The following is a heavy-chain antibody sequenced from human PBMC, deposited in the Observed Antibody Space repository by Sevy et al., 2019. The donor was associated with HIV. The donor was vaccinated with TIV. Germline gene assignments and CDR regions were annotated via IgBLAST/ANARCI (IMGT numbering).Heavy chain of an antibody. CDR3: TRGRYTYVPFDY. CDR1: GFTFGDYA. V-gene: IGHV3-49*03. Sequence: GGSLRLSCTASGFTFGDYAMNWFRLAPGKGLEWVGFRRTKAYGGTTEYAASVKGRFTISRDDSKSIAYLQMNSLKTEDTAVYYCTRGRYTYVPFDYWGQGTLVTVSS. D-gene: IGHD3-10*02. J-gene: IGHJ4*02. CDR2: RRTKAYGGTT.